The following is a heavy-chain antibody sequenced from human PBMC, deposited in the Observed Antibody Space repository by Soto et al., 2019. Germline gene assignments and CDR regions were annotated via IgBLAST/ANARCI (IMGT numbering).Heavy chain of an antibody. CDR2: ISGSGGST. V-gene: IGHV3-23*01. CDR3: ARETLPDSSSWGDYYYYGMDV. Sequence: GGSLRLSCAASGFTFSSYAMSWVRQAPGKGLEWVSAISGSGGSTYYADSVKGRFTISRDNSKNTLYLQMNSLRAEDTAVYYCARETLPDSSSWGDYYYYGMDVWGQGTTVTVSS. CDR1: GFTFSSYA. J-gene: IGHJ6*02. D-gene: IGHD6-13*01.